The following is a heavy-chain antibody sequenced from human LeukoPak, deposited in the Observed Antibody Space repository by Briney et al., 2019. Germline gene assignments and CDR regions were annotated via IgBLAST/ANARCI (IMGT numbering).Heavy chain of an antibody. D-gene: IGHD3-22*01. J-gene: IGHJ5*02. CDR2: INPNSGGT. V-gene: IGHV1-2*02. CDR3: AKKKYYYDSSGSYLNWFDP. Sequence: ASVKVSCKASGYTFTGYYMHWVRQAPGQGLEWMGWINPNSGGTNYAQKFQGRVTMTRDTFISTAYMELSRLRSDDTAVYYCAKKKYYYDSSGSYLNWFDPWGQGTLVTVSS. CDR1: GYTFTGYY.